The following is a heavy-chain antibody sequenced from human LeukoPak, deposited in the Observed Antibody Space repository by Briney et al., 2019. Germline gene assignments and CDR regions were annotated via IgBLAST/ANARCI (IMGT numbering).Heavy chain of an antibody. J-gene: IGHJ6*03. V-gene: IGHV3-21*01. D-gene: IGHD6-19*01. CDR1: GFTFSSYS. CDR2: ISSSSSYI. CDR3: ARVWTGQWPPHYYYMDV. Sequence: GGSLRLSCAASGFTFSSYSMNWVRQAPGKGLEWVSSISSSSSYIYYADSVKGRFTISRDNAKNSLYLQMNSLRAEDTAVYYCARVWTGQWPPHYYYMDVWGKGTTVTISS.